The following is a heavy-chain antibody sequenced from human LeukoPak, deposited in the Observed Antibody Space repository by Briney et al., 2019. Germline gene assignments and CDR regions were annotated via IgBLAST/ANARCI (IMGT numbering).Heavy chain of an antibody. CDR3: ARLGSSGYSGYDQSRIFDY. CDR2: IYYSGST. Sequence: SETLSLTCAVYGGSFSGYYWSWIRQPPGKGLEWIGYIYYSGSTNYNPSLKSRVTISVDTSKNQFSLKLSSVTAADTAVYYCARLGSSGYSGYDQSRIFDYWGQGTLVTVSS. V-gene: IGHV4-59*08. J-gene: IGHJ4*02. D-gene: IGHD5-12*01. CDR1: GGSFSGYY.